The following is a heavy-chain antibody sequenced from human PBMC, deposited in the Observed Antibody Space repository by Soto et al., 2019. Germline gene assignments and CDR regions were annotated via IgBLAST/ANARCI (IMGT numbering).Heavy chain of an antibody. CDR2: IYRGGST. CDR1: GFTVSTNY. Sequence: VESLRLSCSASGFTVSTNYLTWVRQAPGKGLEWVSVIYRGGSTYYADSVKGRFTISRDHSKNTLYLQMNSLRPEDTAVYYCARGAGGLDPWGQGTLVTVSS. J-gene: IGHJ5*02. V-gene: IGHV3-53*01. CDR3: ARGAGGLDP.